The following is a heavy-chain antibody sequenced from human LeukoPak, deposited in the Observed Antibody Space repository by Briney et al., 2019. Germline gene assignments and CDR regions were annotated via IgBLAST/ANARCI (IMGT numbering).Heavy chain of an antibody. J-gene: IGHJ4*02. CDR3: ARWSGYSSRTFDY. D-gene: IGHD3-3*01. Sequence: SETLSLACTVSGGSISSYCWSWIRQPPGKGLEWIGYIYYSGSTNYNPSLKSRVTISVDTSKNQFSLKLSSVTAADTAVYYCARWSGYSSRTFDYWGQGTLVTVSS. V-gene: IGHV4-59*01. CDR2: IYYSGST. CDR1: GGSISSYC.